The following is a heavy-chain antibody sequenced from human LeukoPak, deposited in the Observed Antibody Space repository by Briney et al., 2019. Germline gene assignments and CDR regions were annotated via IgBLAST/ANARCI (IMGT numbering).Heavy chain of an antibody. V-gene: IGHV1-2*06. CDR1: GYTFTGYY. Sequence: ASVKVSCKASGYTFTGYYMHWVRQAPGQGLEWMGRINPNSGGTNYAQKFQGRVTMTRDTSINTAYMDLSRLRSDDTAVYYCARGRNSVYYFNVVAPSYFYYWGQGTLVTVSS. J-gene: IGHJ4*02. D-gene: IGHD3-22*01. CDR2: INPNSGGT. CDR3: ARGRNSVYYFNVVAPSYFYY.